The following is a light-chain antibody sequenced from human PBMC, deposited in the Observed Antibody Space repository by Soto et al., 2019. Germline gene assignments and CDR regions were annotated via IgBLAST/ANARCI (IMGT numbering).Light chain of an antibody. CDR2: DVT. Sequence: QSALTQPPSASGSPGQSVTISCTGSSSDVGGYNFVAWFQQYPGKAPKFVIFDVTKRPSGVPDRFSGSKSGNTAYLTVSGLQAEYEADYYCCSHAGSSTVFGGGTQLTVL. V-gene: IGLV2-8*01. CDR1: SSDVGGYNF. CDR3: CSHAGSSTV. J-gene: IGLJ7*01.